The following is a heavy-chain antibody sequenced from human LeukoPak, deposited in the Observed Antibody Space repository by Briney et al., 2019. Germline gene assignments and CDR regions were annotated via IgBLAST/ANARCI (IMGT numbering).Heavy chain of an antibody. J-gene: IGHJ5*02. D-gene: IGHD3-22*01. Sequence: ASVKVSCKASGYTFTGYYMHWVRQAPGQGLEWMGWINPNSGGTNYAQKFQGRVTMTRDTSISTAYMELSRLRSDDTAVYYCARGSMMDALDWFDPWGQGTLVTVSS. CDR2: INPNSGGT. V-gene: IGHV1-2*02. CDR3: ARGSMMDALDWFDP. CDR1: GYTFTGYY.